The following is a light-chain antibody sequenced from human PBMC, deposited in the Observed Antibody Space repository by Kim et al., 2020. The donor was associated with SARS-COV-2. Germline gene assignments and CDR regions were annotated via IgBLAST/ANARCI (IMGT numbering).Light chain of an antibody. CDR2: SDY. Sequence: QRVASSCSGSSSNIGTNTINWYQHVPGMAPKLLIYSDYKRPSGIPDRFSGSKSGTSASLAISGLQSDDEGYYYCSSWDDSLNGFLIFGGGTQLTVL. CDR1: SSNIGTNT. J-gene: IGLJ2*01. V-gene: IGLV1-44*01. CDR3: SSWDDSLNGFLI.